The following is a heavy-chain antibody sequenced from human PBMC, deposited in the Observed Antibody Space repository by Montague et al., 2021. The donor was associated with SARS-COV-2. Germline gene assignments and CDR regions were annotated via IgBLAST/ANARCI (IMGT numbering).Heavy chain of an antibody. CDR2: ISYDGSNK. J-gene: IGHJ4*02. V-gene: IGHV3-30-3*01. Sequence: RFSCSASGFTFSSYAMHWVRQAPGKGLEWVAVISYDGSNKYYADSVKGRFTISRDNSKNTLYLQMNSLRAEDTAVYYCARDLVVVAATPIDYWGQGTLVTVSS. D-gene: IGHD2-15*01. CDR3: ARDLVVVAATPIDY. CDR1: GFTFSSYA.